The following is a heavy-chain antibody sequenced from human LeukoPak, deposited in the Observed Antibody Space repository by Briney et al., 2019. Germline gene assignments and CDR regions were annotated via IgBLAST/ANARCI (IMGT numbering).Heavy chain of an antibody. V-gene: IGHV4-30-4*01. Sequence: PSETLSLTCTVSGGSLSTGGYYWSWIRQPPGRGLEWIGYISYSGVTYYNPSLKSRFSISLDTSKRQFSLKMPCVTAADTAVYYCATTSKYIGSGRDDSFDIWGQGTMVTVSS. J-gene: IGHJ3*02. CDR1: GGSLSTGGYY. CDR2: ISYSGVT. D-gene: IGHD3-10*01. CDR3: ATTSKYIGSGRDDSFDI.